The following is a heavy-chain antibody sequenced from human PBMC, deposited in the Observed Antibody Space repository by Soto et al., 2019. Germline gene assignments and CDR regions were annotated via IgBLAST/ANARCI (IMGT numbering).Heavy chain of an antibody. CDR1: GGSISSSSYY. Sequence: QLQLQESGPGLVKPSETLSLTCTVSGGSISSSSYYWGWIRQPPGKGLEWIGSIYYSGSTYYNPSLKSRVTISVDTSKNKFSLKLSSVTAADTAVYYCARPITIFGVVILSWGQGTLVTVSS. D-gene: IGHD3-3*01. CDR2: IYYSGST. V-gene: IGHV4-39*01. J-gene: IGHJ5*02. CDR3: ARPITIFGVVILS.